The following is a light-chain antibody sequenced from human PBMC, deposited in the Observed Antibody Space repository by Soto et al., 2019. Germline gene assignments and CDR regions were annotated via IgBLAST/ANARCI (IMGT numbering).Light chain of an antibody. Sequence: DIQMTQSPSTLSASVGDRVTITCRASQSISSWLAWYQQKPGKAPKLLSYKASSLESGVSSRFSGSGAGTEFTLTISTMKPDDFATDYCQQDNSYSTFGQVTKLDIK. CDR1: QSISSW. V-gene: IGKV1-5*03. CDR2: KAS. CDR3: QQDNSYST. J-gene: IGKJ2*01.